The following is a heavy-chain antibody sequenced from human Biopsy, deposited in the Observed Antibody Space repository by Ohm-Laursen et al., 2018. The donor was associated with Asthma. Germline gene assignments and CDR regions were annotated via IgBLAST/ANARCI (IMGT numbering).Heavy chain of an antibody. D-gene: IGHD3-10*01. CDR3: ARAVDYSHYYGIDV. CDR1: GYTFNSAG. J-gene: IGHJ6*02. Sequence: ASVKVSCKTSGYTFNSAGITWVRQAPGQGLEWMGWISVYNGNTKVAQKLQDRVTMITDTSTSTAYMELRSLRCDDAAVYFCARAVDYSHYYGIDVWGQGTTVTVS. V-gene: IGHV1-18*01. CDR2: ISVYNGNT.